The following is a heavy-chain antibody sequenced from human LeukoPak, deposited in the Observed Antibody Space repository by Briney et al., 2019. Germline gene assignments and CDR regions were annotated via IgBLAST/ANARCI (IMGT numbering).Heavy chain of an antibody. CDR3: TRGASYDSSTYYYGGFDY. Sequence: GGSLRLSCAASGFTFSSYWMRWVRQGPGKGLVWVSRVNSDGITTTYADSVKGRFTISRDNAKNTLYLQMNSLRAEDTAVYYCTRGASYDSSTYYYGGFDYWGQGTLVTVSS. V-gene: IGHV3-74*01. J-gene: IGHJ4*02. CDR2: VNSDGITT. D-gene: IGHD3-22*01. CDR1: GFTFSSYW.